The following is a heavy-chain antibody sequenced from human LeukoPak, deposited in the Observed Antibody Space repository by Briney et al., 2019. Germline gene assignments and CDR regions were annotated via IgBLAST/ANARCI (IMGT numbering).Heavy chain of an antibody. D-gene: IGHD1-14*01. CDR1: GLTFSTSG. CDR3: ATETNGRHYGY. J-gene: IGHJ4*02. Sequence: GGSLRLSCTTSGLTFSTSGFNWVRQAPGKGLEWVASIGPTGFDRYHADSIKGRFTISRDNANNFLYLQMDSLRAEDTAVYYCATETNGRHYGYWGQGTLLTVSS. CDR2: IGPTGFDR. V-gene: IGHV3-21*06.